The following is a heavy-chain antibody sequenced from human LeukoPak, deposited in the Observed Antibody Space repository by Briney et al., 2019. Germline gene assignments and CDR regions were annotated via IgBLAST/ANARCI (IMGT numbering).Heavy chain of an antibody. J-gene: IGHJ4*02. CDR1: GFTFNSYA. D-gene: IGHD6-13*01. CDR3: AKGYSSIWGLGYFDY. CDR2: IDYSGGAA. V-gene: IGHV3-23*01. Sequence: GSLRLSCSTSGFTFNSYAMGWVRQAPGKGLEWVSSIDYSGGAAYSADSVKGRFTISRDNSKNTLYLQMNSLRAEDTAVYYCAKGYSSIWGLGYFDYWGQGTLVTVSS.